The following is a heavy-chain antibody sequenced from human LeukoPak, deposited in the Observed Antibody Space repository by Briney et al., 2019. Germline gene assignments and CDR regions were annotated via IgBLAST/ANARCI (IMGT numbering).Heavy chain of an antibody. CDR1: GYTFDNYG. V-gene: IGHV1-18*01. Sequence: ASVKVSCKASGYTFDNYGISWVRQAPGQGLEWMGWISAYDGNTNYANKLQGRVTMTTDASTSTAFMELRSLTSDDTAVYFCARDFGMFTISHGDAFAIWGQGTVVIVSS. CDR2: ISAYDGNT. J-gene: IGHJ3*02. CDR3: ARDFGMFTISHGDAFAI. D-gene: IGHD5-24*01.